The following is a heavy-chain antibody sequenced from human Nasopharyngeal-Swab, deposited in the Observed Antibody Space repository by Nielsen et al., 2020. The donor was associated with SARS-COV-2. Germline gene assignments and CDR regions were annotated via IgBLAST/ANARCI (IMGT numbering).Heavy chain of an antibody. D-gene: IGHD5-12*01. CDR2: IYSDDSET. CDR3: ARGGSAYDS. CDR1: GSSFTSYW. Sequence: GESLKISCKGSGSSFTSYWLGWVRQMPGKGLEWMGIIYSDDSETRYSPSFRGQVTISADKSISTAYLQWSSLKASDNAMYYCARGGSAYDSWGQGTLVTVSS. J-gene: IGHJ4*02. V-gene: IGHV5-51*01.